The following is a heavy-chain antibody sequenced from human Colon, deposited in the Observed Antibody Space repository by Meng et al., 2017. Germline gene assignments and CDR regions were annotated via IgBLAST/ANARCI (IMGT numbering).Heavy chain of an antibody. CDR3: ARGEDCSSTSCYGWFDP. D-gene: IGHD2-2*01. Sequence: SETLSLTCAVYGGSFSGYYWSWIRQPPGKGLEWIGEINHSGSTNYNPSLKSRVTISVDTSKNQFSLKLSSVTAADTAVYYCARGEDCSSTSCYGWFDPWAQGTRVTSFS. CDR1: GGSFSGYY. J-gene: IGHJ5*02. V-gene: IGHV4-34*01. CDR2: INHSGST.